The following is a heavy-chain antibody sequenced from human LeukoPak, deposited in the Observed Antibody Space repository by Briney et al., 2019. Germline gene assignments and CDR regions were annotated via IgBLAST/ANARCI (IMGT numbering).Heavy chain of an antibody. J-gene: IGHJ6*03. CDR1: GYSFTSYW. CDR2: IYPGDSDT. Sequence: GGSLKISGKGSGYSFTSYWIGWVRQLPGKGLEWMGIIYPGDSDTRYSPSFQGQVTISADKSISTAYLQWSSLKASDTAMYYCARLPPVFGVVKVPYYYMDVWGKGTTVTVSS. V-gene: IGHV5-51*01. CDR3: ARLPPVFGVVKVPYYYMDV. D-gene: IGHD3-3*01.